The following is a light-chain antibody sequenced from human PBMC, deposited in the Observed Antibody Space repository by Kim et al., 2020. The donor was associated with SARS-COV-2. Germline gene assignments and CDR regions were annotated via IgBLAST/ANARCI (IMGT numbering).Light chain of an antibody. CDR3: QSYDSSNPWV. Sequence: VPMSCTRSRGSIPSNYVQWYQQRPGSAPPPVIYEDNQRPSGVPDRFSGSIDSSSNSASLTISGLKTEDEADYYCQSYDSSNPWVFGGGTQLTVL. J-gene: IGLJ3*02. V-gene: IGLV6-57*03. CDR2: EDN. CDR1: RGSIPSNY.